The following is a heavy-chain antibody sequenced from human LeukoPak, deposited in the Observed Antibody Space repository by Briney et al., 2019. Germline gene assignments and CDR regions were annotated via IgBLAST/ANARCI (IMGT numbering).Heavy chain of an antibody. Sequence: GGSLRLSCAASGFTFSSYSMNWVRQAPGKGLEWVSSISSSSSYIYYADSVKGRFTISRDNAKNSLYLQMNSLRAEDTAVYYCARPGYSGYDFHYWGQGTLVTVSS. CDR2: ISSSSSYI. CDR3: ARPGYSGYDFHY. D-gene: IGHD5-12*01. J-gene: IGHJ4*02. CDR1: GFTFSSYS. V-gene: IGHV3-21*01.